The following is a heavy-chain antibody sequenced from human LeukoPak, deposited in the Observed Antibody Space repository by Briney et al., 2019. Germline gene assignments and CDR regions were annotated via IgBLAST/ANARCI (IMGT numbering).Heavy chain of an antibody. Sequence: GASLKISCKCSGYTFTSYWIGWVRQLPGKGLEWMGIIYPGDSDSRYSPSFQGQVTISADKSISTAYLQWSSLKASDTALYYCARRLGPYSYADYWGQGTLVTVSS. D-gene: IGHD4-11*01. CDR1: GYTFTSYW. J-gene: IGHJ4*02. CDR3: ARRLGPYSYADY. V-gene: IGHV5-51*01. CDR2: IYPGDSDS.